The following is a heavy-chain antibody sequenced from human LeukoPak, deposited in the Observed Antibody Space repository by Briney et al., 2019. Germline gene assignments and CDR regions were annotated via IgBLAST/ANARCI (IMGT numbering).Heavy chain of an antibody. V-gene: IGHV3-23*01. CDR3: ARRALVVATSYWYFDL. Sequence: GASPRLSCAASGFTFSSYAMSWVRQAPGKGLEWVSGISGSGGGTFYADSVEGRFTISRDNSQNTLYLQINSLRAEDTAVYSCARRALVVATSYWYFDLWGRGTLVTVSS. CDR2: ISGSGGGT. J-gene: IGHJ2*01. D-gene: IGHD2-15*01. CDR1: GFTFSSYA.